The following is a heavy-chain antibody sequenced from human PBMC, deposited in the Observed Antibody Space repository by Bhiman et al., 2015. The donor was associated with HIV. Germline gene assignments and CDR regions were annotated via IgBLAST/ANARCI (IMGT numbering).Heavy chain of an antibody. J-gene: IGHJ4*02. D-gene: IGHD6-13*01. CDR2: INWNGDST. Sequence: EVQLVESGGGVVRPGGSLRLSCAASGFTFDDYGMSWVRRAPGKGLEWVSAINWNGDSTGYADSVKGRFTISRDNAKNSLYLQMNSLRAEDTALYYCAREGGAAAGGYFDYWGQGTLVTVSS. CDR1: GFTFDDYG. V-gene: IGHV3-20*04. CDR3: AREGGAAAGGYFDY.